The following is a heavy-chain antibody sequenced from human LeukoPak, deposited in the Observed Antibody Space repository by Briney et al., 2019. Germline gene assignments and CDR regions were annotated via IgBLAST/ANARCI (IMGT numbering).Heavy chain of an antibody. J-gene: IGHJ5*02. Sequence: ASVKVSCKASGYTFTSYGISWVRPAPGQGLEWMGWISAYNGNTNYAQKLQGRVTMTTDTSTSTAYMELRSLRSDDTAVYYCARDRPGITIFGAVTLNWFDPWGQGTLVTVSS. CDR2: ISAYNGNT. V-gene: IGHV1-18*01. D-gene: IGHD3-3*01. CDR1: GYTFTSYG. CDR3: ARDRPGITIFGAVTLNWFDP.